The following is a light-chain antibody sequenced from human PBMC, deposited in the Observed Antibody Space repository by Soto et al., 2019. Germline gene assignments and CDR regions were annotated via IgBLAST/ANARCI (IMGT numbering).Light chain of an antibody. CDR3: SSYSISTAYL. V-gene: IGLV2-14*01. CDR2: EVS. CDR1: SSDVGGYDY. Sequence: ALAQPASVSGSPGQSITISCTGTSSDVGGYDYVSWYQLHPGKAPKLMVFEVSNRPSGVSYRFSGSKSGNTASLTISGLQAEDEADYFCSSYSISTAYLFGTGTKV. J-gene: IGLJ1*01.